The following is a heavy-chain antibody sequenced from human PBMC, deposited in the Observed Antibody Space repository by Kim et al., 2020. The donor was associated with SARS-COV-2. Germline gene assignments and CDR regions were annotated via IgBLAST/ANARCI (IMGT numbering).Heavy chain of an antibody. CDR3: AKDVYYYDGSGYFDY. Sequence: ADSVKGRFTISVDSAKNTLYLQMNNLRAEDTAVYYCAKDVYYYDGSGYFDYWGQGALVTVSS. J-gene: IGHJ4*02. V-gene: IGHV3-23*01. D-gene: IGHD3-22*01.